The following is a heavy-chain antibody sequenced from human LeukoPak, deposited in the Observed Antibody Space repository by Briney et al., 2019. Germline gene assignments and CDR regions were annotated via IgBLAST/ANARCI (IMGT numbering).Heavy chain of an antibody. CDR2: MNPNSGNT. D-gene: IGHD3-3*01. CDR1: GYTFSNYD. V-gene: IGHV1-8*03. CDR3: ARGAPDFWNVYYMDV. J-gene: IGHJ6*03. Sequence: ASVKVSCKASGYTFSNYDINWVRQATGQGLEWMGWMNPNSGNTGYAQKFQGRVTITRNTSISTAYMELSSLRSEDTAVHYCARGAPDFWNVYYMDVWGKGTTVSVSS.